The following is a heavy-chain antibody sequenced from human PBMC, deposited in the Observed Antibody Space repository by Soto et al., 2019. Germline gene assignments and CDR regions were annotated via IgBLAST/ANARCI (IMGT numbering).Heavy chain of an antibody. D-gene: IGHD2-2*01. Sequence: SETLSLTCTVSGGSVSSSSYYWGWIRQPPGKGLEWIGSIYYSGSTYYNPSLKSRVTISVDTSKNQFSLKLSSVTAADTAVCYCARLRDCSSTSCYGSFDYWGQGTLVTVSS. J-gene: IGHJ4*02. CDR3: ARLRDCSSTSCYGSFDY. V-gene: IGHV4-39*01. CDR1: GGSVSSSSYY. CDR2: IYYSGST.